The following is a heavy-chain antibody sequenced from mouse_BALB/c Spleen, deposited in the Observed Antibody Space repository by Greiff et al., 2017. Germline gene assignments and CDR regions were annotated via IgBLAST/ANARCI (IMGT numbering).Heavy chain of an antibody. CDR3: ARDYGSSLDY. J-gene: IGHJ2*01. D-gene: IGHD1-1*01. CDR1: GFTFSSYA. Sequence: DVKLVESGGGLVKPGGSLKLSCAASGFTFSSYAMSWVRQTPEKRLEWVASISSGGSTYYPDSVKGRFTISRDNARNILYLQMSSLRSEDTAMYYCARDYGSSLDYWGQGTTLTVSS. CDR2: ISSGGST. V-gene: IGHV5-6-5*01.